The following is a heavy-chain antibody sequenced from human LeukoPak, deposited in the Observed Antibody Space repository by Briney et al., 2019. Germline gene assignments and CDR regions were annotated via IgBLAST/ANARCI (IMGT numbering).Heavy chain of an antibody. J-gene: IGHJ4*02. CDR2: VYATGTT. D-gene: IGHD6-19*01. V-gene: IGHV4-59*01. CDR1: GGSITGYY. CDR3: ARVGSGGAWFDF. Sequence: SETLSLTCTVSGGSITGYYWSWIRQPPGKGLEWIGYVYATGTTNYNPSLKTRATISIDTSKNQLSLTLTSVTAADTAVYYCARVGSGGAWFDFWGQGTLVSVSS.